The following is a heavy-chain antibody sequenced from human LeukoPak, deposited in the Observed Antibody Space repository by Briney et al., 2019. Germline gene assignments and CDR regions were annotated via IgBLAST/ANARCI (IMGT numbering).Heavy chain of an antibody. CDR3: SGDCSGGSCPPGYYGMDV. Sequence: ASVKVSCKASGGTFSSYAISWVRQAPGQGLEWMGGIIPIFGTANYAQKFQGRVTITADESTSTAYMELSSLRSEDTAVYYCSGDCSGGSCPPGYYGMDVRGKGTTVTVSS. D-gene: IGHD2-15*01. J-gene: IGHJ6*04. CDR1: GGTFSSYA. CDR2: IIPIFGTA. V-gene: IGHV1-69*01.